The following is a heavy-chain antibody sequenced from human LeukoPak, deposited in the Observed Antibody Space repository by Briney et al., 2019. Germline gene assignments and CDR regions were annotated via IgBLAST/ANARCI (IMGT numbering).Heavy chain of an antibody. CDR2: IYHSGST. CDR1: GGSISSGGYS. D-gene: IGHD3-10*01. J-gene: IGHJ4*02. Sequence: SETLSLTCAVSGGSISSGGYSWSWIRQPPGKGLEWIGYIYHSGSTYYNPSLKSRVTISVDRSKNQFSLKLSSVTAADTAVYYCARGGDYFDYWGQGTLVTVSS. V-gene: IGHV4-30-2*01. CDR3: ARGGDYFDY.